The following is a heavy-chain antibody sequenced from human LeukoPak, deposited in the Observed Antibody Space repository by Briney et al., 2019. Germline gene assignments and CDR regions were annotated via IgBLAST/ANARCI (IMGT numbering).Heavy chain of an antibody. CDR3: ARGKPARGSGRSSFDY. J-gene: IGHJ4*02. Sequence: SETLSLTCAVYGGSFSGYYWSWIRQPPGKGLEWIGEINHSGSTNYNPSLKSRVTISVDTSKNQFSLKLSPVTAADTAVYYCARGKPARGSGRSSFDYWGQGTLVTVSS. V-gene: IGHV4-34*01. CDR1: GGSFSGYY. CDR2: INHSGST. D-gene: IGHD3-10*01.